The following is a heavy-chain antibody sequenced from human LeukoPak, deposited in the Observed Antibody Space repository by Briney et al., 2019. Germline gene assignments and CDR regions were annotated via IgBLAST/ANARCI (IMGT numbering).Heavy chain of an antibody. V-gene: IGHV4-59*01. J-gene: IGHJ6*02. Sequence: SETLSLTCTVSGGSIGNYYWNWIRQPPGKGLEWIGYTSYSGNTICNPSLKSRVTISIDPFKNQLSLKVTSVTAADTAVYYCARDHGYFGMDVWGQGTTVTISS. CDR3: ARDHGYFGMDV. CDR1: GGSIGNYY. CDR2: TSYSGNT.